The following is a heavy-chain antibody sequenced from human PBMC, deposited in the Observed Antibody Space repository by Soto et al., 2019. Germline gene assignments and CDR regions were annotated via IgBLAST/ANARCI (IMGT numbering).Heavy chain of an antibody. CDR2: IRSKAYGGTT. V-gene: IGHV3-49*03. CDR3: TRGPIIAVAAQSNWFDP. J-gene: IGHJ5*02. CDR1: GFTFGDYA. Sequence: GGSLRLSCTASGFTFGDYAMSWFRQAPGKGLEWVGFIRSKAYGGTTEYAATVKGRFTISRDNSKSIAYLQMNSLKTEDTAVYYCTRGPIIAVAAQSNWFDPWGQGTLATVSS. D-gene: IGHD6-19*01.